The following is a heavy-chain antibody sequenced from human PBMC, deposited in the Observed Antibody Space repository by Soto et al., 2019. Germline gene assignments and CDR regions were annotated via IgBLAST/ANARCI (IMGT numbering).Heavy chain of an antibody. V-gene: IGHV5-51*01. CDR3: ARRNSNFGAFDI. CDR2: IYPGDSDT. Sequence: PGESLKISCKGSGYSFTSYWIGWVRQMPGKGLEWMGIIYPGDSDTRYSPSFQGQVTISVDKSISTAYVQWSSLEASDTAIYYCARRNSNFGAFDIWGQGTVVTVSS. D-gene: IGHD3-16*01. J-gene: IGHJ3*02. CDR1: GYSFTSYW.